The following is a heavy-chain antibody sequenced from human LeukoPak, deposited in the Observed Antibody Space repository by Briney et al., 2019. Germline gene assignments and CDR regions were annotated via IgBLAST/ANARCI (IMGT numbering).Heavy chain of an antibody. CDR3: AREGGSGNYDFGY. CDR2: FYYTGNT. Sequence: SETLSLTCTVSGGSVTTTSYYWGWIRQPPGKELEWIGSFYYTGNTYNNPSLKSRVTISVDSSKNQFSLTLTSVTAADTAVYYCAREGGSGNYDFGYWGQGTLVTVSS. V-gene: IGHV4-39*02. D-gene: IGHD1-26*01. CDR1: GGSVTTTSYY. J-gene: IGHJ4*02.